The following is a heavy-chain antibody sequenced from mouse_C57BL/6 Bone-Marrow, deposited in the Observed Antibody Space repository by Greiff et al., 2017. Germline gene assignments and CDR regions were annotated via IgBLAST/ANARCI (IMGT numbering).Heavy chain of an antibody. J-gene: IGHJ2*01. CDR2: IDPSDSYT. D-gene: IGHD1-1*01. Sequence: VQLQQPGAELVMPGASVKLSCKASGYTFTSYWMHWVKQRPGQGLEWIGEIDPSDSYTNYNQKFKGKSTLTVDKSSSTAYMQLSSLTSEDSAVYYCARWDYYGSRGDYWGQGTTLTVSS. CDR3: ARWDYYGSRGDY. V-gene: IGHV1-69*01. CDR1: GYTFTSYW.